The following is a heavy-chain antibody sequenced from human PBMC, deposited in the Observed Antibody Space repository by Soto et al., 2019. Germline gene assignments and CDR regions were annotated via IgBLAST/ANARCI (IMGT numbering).Heavy chain of an antibody. V-gene: IGHV1-69*01. CDR2: IIPIFGTA. CDR1: GGSFNRHT. J-gene: IGHJ4*02. Sequence: QVQLVQSGAEVRKPGSSVRVSCKASGGSFNRHTISWVRQAPGQGLEWMGGIIPIFGTANHAQKFQGRVTIIADESTSTVYMELSSLRSDDTAIYYCARGCLAVAGTTCADNWGQGTLVTVSS. CDR3: ARGCLAVAGTTCADN. D-gene: IGHD6-19*01.